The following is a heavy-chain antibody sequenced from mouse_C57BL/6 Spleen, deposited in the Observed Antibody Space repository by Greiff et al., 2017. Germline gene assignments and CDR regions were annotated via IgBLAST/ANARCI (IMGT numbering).Heavy chain of an antibody. Sequence: EVKLMESGGGLVQPGGSLKLSCAASGFTFSDYGMAWVRQAPRKGPEWVAFISNLAYSIYYADTVTGRFTISRENAKNTLYLEMSSLRSEDTAMYYCARRGDYDYWYFDVWGTGTTVTVSS. V-gene: IGHV5-15*04. CDR2: ISNLAYSI. CDR3: ARRGDYDYWYFDV. J-gene: IGHJ1*03. CDR1: GFTFSDYG. D-gene: IGHD2-4*01.